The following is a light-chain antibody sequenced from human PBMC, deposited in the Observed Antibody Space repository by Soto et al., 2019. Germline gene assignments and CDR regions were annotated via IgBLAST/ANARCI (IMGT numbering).Light chain of an antibody. V-gene: IGKV1-5*03. CDR1: QDISNY. CDR3: HQYSRFPRT. J-gene: IGKJ1*01. Sequence: DIQMTQSPSSLSASVGDRVTITCQASQDISNYLNWYQQKPGKAPKLLIYKASSLQSGVPSRFSGSGSETEFTLTITGLQPDDFATYYCHQYSRFPRTFGQGTKVDIK. CDR2: KAS.